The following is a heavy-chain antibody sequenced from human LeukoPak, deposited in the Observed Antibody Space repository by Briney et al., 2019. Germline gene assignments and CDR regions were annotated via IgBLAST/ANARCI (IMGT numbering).Heavy chain of an antibody. CDR3: AKAPGGYCSSTSCRYYYYGMDV. V-gene: IGHV3-23*01. Sequence: GGSLRLSRAASGFTFSSYAMSWVRQAPGKGLEWVSAISGSGGSTYYADSVKGRFTISRDNSKNTLYLQMNSLRAEDTAVYYCAKAPGGYCSSTSCRYYYYGMDVWGQGTTVTVSS. D-gene: IGHD2-2*01. J-gene: IGHJ6*02. CDR1: GFTFSSYA. CDR2: ISGSGGST.